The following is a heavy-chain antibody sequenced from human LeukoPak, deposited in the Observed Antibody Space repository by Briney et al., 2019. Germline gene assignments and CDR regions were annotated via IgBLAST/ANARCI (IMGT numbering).Heavy chain of an antibody. Sequence: SETLSLTCAVYGGSFSDYFWSWIRQPPGKGLEWIGEISHSGSTTYNPSLRSRVTISGDTSRKQFSLKLSSVTAADTAVYYCVTYYYGSSAPKRNYWGQGILVTVSS. V-gene: IGHV4-34*01. CDR2: ISHSGST. CDR1: GGSFSDYF. D-gene: IGHD3-22*01. J-gene: IGHJ4*02. CDR3: VTYYYGSSAPKRNY.